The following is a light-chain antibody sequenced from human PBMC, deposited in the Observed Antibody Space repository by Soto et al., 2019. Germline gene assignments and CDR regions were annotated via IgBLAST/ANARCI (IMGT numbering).Light chain of an antibody. CDR2: AAS. CDR3: QKANSFPLT. Sequence: IQLTKSTSSLSAAVVERSTITLRASQDIAIYLAWYQQKPGKAPKLLISAASTLQTGVPARFSGSGSGTDFTLTISSLQPEDFATYYCQKANSFPLTFGGGTKGDIK. CDR1: QDIAIY. V-gene: IGKV1-9*01. J-gene: IGKJ4*01.